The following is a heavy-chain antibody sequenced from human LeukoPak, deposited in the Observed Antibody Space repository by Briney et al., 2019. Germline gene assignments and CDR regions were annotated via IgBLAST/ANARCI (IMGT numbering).Heavy chain of an antibody. J-gene: IGHJ4*02. D-gene: IGHD1-14*01. V-gene: IGHV4-39*07. Sequence: SETLSLTCTVSGGSISSSSYYWGWIRQPPGKGLEWIGSIYYSGSTYYNPSLKSRVTISVDTSKNQFSLKPSSVTAADTAVYYCARGSPLRNHNDYWGQGTLVTVSS. CDR2: IYYSGST. CDR1: GGSISSSSYY. CDR3: ARGSPLRNHNDY.